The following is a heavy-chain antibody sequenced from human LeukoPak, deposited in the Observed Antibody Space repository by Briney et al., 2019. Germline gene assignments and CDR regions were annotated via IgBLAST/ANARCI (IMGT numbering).Heavy chain of an antibody. CDR3: ARLGAGGGAVASWIKPYYFDY. CDR2: IYPGDSET. D-gene: IGHD6-19*01. Sequence: GESLKISCKGSGYRFSNYWIGWVRQLPGKGLEWMGIIYPGDSETRNSPSFQGQVTFSVDKSINTAYLHWSSLTASDTAMYYCARLGAGGGAVASWIKPYYFDYWGQGTLVTVSS. CDR1: GYRFSNYW. J-gene: IGHJ4*02. V-gene: IGHV5-51*01.